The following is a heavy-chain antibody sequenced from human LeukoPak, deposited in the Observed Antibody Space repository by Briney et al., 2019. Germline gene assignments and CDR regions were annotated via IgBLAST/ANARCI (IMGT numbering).Heavy chain of an antibody. CDR2: IYSGGST. V-gene: IGHV3-53*01. J-gene: IGHJ4*02. CDR1: GFTVSSNY. CDR3: ARGSAAYCGGDCYIDY. Sequence: GGSLRLSCAASGFTVSSNYMSWVRQAPGKGLEWVSVIYSGGSTYYADSVKGRFTISRDNSKNTLYLQMNSPRAEDTAVYYCARGSAAYCGGDCYIDYWGQGTLVTVSS. D-gene: IGHD2-21*01.